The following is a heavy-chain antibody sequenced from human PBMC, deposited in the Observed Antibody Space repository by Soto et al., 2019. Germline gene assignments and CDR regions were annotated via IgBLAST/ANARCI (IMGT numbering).Heavy chain of an antibody. V-gene: IGHV3-21*01. Sequence: GGSLRLSCAASGFTFSSYSMNWVRQAPGKGLEWVSSISSSSSYIYYADSVKGRFTISRDNAKNSLYLQMNSLRAEDTAVYYCASDYRFLEWSLDVWGQGTTVTVSS. CDR3: ASDYRFLEWSLDV. CDR1: GFTFSSYS. J-gene: IGHJ6*02. CDR2: ISSSSSYI. D-gene: IGHD3-3*01.